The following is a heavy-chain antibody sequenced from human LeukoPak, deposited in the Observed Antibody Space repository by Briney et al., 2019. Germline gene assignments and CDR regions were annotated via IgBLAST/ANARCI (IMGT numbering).Heavy chain of an antibody. CDR2: MNPNSGNT. Sequence: ASVKVSCKASGYTFTSYDINWVRQATGQGLEWMGRMNPNSGNTGYAQKFQGRVTMTRNTSISTAYMELSSLRSDDTAVYYCARHSGSELFFDYWGQGTLVTVSS. V-gene: IGHV1-8*01. D-gene: IGHD1-26*01. CDR1: GYTFTSYD. J-gene: IGHJ4*02. CDR3: ARHSGSELFFDY.